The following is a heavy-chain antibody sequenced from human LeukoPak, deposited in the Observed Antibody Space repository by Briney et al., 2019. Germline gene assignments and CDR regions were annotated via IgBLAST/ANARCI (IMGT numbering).Heavy chain of an antibody. CDR2: ISGDGGST. Sequence: GGSLRLSCAASGFTFDDYAMHWVRQAPGKGLEWVSLISGDGGSTYYADSVKSRFTISRDNSKNSLYLQMNSLRTEDTALYYCAKDRGYSGYGQNFNYWGQGTLVTVSS. CDR1: GFTFDDYA. CDR3: AKDRGYSGYGQNFNY. D-gene: IGHD5-12*01. J-gene: IGHJ4*02. V-gene: IGHV3-43*02.